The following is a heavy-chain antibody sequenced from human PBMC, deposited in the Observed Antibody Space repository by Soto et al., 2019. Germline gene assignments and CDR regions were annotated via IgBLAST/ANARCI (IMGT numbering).Heavy chain of an antibody. CDR1: GDTFTSYT. CDR3: ARDQLRYCSSTSCYDFYSGIDV. D-gene: IGHD2-2*01. J-gene: IGHJ6*02. V-gene: IGHV1-3*01. CDR2: INASNGNT. Sequence: SVKVSCKASGDTFTSYTMHRVRLAPGQRLEWTAWINASNGNTKYSQKFQGRVTITRDTSASTAYRELRSLRSELTAVYYCARDQLRYCSSTSCYDFYSGIDVWGQEITLSVYS.